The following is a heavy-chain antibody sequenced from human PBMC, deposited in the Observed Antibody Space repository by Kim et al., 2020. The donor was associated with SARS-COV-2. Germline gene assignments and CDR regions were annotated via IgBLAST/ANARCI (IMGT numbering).Heavy chain of an antibody. D-gene: IGHD3-22*01. CDR1: GFTFSSYG. Sequence: GGSLRLSCAASGFTFSSYGMHWVRQAPGKGLEWVAVIWYDGSNKYYADSVKGRFTISRDNSKNTLYLQMNSLRAEDTAVYYCARDLRPKYYYDSSGYFIGIDYWGQGTLVTVSS. J-gene: IGHJ4*02. V-gene: IGHV3-33*01. CDR2: IWYDGSNK. CDR3: ARDLRPKYYYDSSGYFIGIDY.